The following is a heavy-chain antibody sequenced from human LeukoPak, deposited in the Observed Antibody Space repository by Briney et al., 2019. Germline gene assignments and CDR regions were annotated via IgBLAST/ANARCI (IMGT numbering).Heavy chain of an antibody. D-gene: IGHD3-16*01. CDR2: ISYDGSNK. CDR1: GFTFSSYG. CDR3: AKDPGDYAWGSLWRYFDY. Sequence: GGSLRLSCAASGFTFSSYGMHWVRQAPGKGLEWVAVISYDGSNKYYADSVKGRFTISRDNSKNTLYLQMNSLRAEDTAVYYCAKDPGDYAWGSLWRYFDYWGQGTLVTVSS. J-gene: IGHJ4*02. V-gene: IGHV3-30*18.